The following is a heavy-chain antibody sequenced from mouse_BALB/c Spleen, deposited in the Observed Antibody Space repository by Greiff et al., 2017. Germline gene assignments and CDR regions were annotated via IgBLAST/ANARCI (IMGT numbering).Heavy chain of an antibody. CDR2: INPNNGGT. Sequence: EVQLVESGPELVKPGASVKIPCKASGYTFTDYNMDWVKQSHGKSLEWIGDINPNNGGTIYNQKFKGKATLTVDKSSSTAYMELRSLTSEDTAVYYCARERYGIDYWGQGTTLTVSS. J-gene: IGHJ2*01. D-gene: IGHD2-10*02. V-gene: IGHV1-18*01. CDR3: ARERYGIDY. CDR1: GYTFTDYN.